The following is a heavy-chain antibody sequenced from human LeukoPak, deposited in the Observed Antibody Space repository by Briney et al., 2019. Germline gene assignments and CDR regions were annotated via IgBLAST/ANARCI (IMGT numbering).Heavy chain of an antibody. D-gene: IGHD3-3*01. CDR3: ARNFWEWLLWFDP. V-gene: IGHV4-4*07. CDR1: GGSISSYY. J-gene: IGHJ5*02. CDR2: IYTSGST. Sequence: SETLSPTCTVSGGSISSYYWSWIRQPAGKGLEWIGRIYTSGSTNYNPSLKSRVTMSVDTSKNQFSLKLSSMTAADTAVYYCARNFWEWLLWFDPWGQGTLVTVSS.